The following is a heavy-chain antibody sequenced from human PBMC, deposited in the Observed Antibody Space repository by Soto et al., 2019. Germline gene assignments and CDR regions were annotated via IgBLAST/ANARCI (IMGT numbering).Heavy chain of an antibody. CDR2: IRSKAYGGTT. J-gene: IGHJ6*04. CDR1: GFTFGDYA. Sequence: GGSLRLSCTASGFTFGDYAMSWFRQAPGKGLEWVGFIRSKAYGGTTEYAASVKGRLTISRDDSKSIAYLQMNSLKTEDTAVYYCTRDELWFGELRLDVWGKGTTVTVSS. CDR3: TRDELWFGELRLDV. D-gene: IGHD3-10*01. V-gene: IGHV3-49*03.